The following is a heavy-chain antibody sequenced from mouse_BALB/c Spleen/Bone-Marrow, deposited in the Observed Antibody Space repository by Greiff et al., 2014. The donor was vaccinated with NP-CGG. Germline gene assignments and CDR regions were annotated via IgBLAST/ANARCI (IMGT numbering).Heavy chain of an antibody. CDR1: GYAFSSYW. CDR2: IYPGDGDT. J-gene: IGHJ2*01. V-gene: IGHV1-80*01. Sequence: QVQLQQSGAELVRPGSSVKISCKASGYAFSSYWMNWVKRRPGQGLEWIGQIYPGDGDTNYNGNFKDKATLTTDKSSTTAYMQLSSLTSEDSAVHFCARGGRLTGYYFDYWGQGTTLTVSS. CDR3: ARGGRLTGYYFDY. D-gene: IGHD4-1*01.